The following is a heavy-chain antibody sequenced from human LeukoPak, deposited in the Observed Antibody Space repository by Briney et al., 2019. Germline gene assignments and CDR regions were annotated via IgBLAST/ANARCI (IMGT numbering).Heavy chain of an antibody. V-gene: IGHV4-34*01. J-gene: IGHJ4*02. CDR2: INHSGST. D-gene: IGHD3-22*01. CDR3: ARGYTYYYDSSGYYTFSYFDH. CDR1: GGSFSGYY. Sequence: YPSETLSLTCAVYGGSFSGYYWSWIRQPPGKGLEWIGEINHSGSTNYNPSLKSRVTISVDTSKNQFSLKLSSVTAADTAVYYCARGYTYYYDSSGYYTFSYFDHWGQGTLVTVSS.